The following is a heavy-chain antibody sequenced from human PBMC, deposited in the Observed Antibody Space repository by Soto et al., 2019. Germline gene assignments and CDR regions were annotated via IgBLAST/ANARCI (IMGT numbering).Heavy chain of an antibody. V-gene: IGHV3-30*18. CDR1: GFTFSSYG. J-gene: IGHJ3*02. CDR2: ISYDGSNK. Sequence: GGSLRLSCAASGFTFSSYGMHWVRQAPGKGLEWVAVISYDGSNKYYADSVKGRFTISRDNSKNTLYLQMNSLRAEDTAVYYCAKSWASGTQDAFDIWGQRTMVTVSS. D-gene: IGHD3-3*01. CDR3: AKSWASGTQDAFDI.